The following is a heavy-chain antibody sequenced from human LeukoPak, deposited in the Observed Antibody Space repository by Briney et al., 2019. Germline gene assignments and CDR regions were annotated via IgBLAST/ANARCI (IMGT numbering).Heavy chain of an antibody. V-gene: IGHV3-21*04. CDR2: ISSSSYI. CDR1: GFTFSSYS. J-gene: IGHJ4*02. CDR3: AKWWGDIVVVVAARPLDY. Sequence: PGGSLRLSCAASGFTFSSYSMNWVRQAPGKGLEWVSSISSSSYIYYADSVKGRFTISRDNAKNSLYLQMNSLRAEDTAVYYCAKWWGDIVVVVAARPLDYWGQGTLVTVSS. D-gene: IGHD2-15*01.